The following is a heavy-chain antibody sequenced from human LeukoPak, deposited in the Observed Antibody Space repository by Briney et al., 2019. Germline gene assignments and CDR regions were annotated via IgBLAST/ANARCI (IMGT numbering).Heavy chain of an antibody. J-gene: IGHJ4*02. CDR3: ARSIVVVVAATRKQYYFDY. Sequence: ASVKVSCKASGYTFTSYGISWVRQAPGQGLEWMGWISAYNSNTNYAQKLQGRVTMTTDTSTSTAYMELRSLRSDDTAVYYCARSIVVVVAATRKQYYFDYWGQGTLVTVSS. D-gene: IGHD2-15*01. V-gene: IGHV1-18*01. CDR1: GYTFTSYG. CDR2: ISAYNSNT.